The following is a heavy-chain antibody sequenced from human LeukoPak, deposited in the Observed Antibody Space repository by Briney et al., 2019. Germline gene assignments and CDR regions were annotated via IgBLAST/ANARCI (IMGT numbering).Heavy chain of an antibody. J-gene: IGHJ4*02. CDR2: ISYDGSSK. CDR1: GFTFSSYG. Sequence: GSLRLSCAASGFTFSSYGVHWVRQAPGKGQEWVAVISYDGSSKYYADSVKGRFTISRDNSKNTLYLQMNSLRGEDTAVYYCAKVGEQQLADYWGQGTLVTVSS. CDR3: AKVGEQQLADY. V-gene: IGHV3-30*18. D-gene: IGHD6-13*01.